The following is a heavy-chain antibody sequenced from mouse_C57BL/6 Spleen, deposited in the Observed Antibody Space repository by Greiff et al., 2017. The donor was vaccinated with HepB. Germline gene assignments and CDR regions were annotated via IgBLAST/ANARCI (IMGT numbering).Heavy chain of an antibody. J-gene: IGHJ4*01. CDR3: ARDLPGMDY. D-gene: IGHD2-1*01. CDR2: ISYDGSN. V-gene: IGHV3-6*01. CDR1: GYSITSGYY. Sequence: EVKLMESGPGLVKPSQSLSLTCSVTGYSITSGYYWNWIRQFPGNKLEWMGYISYDGSNNYNPSLKNRISITRDTSKNQFFLKLNSVTTEDTATYYCARDLPGMDYWGQGTSVTVSS.